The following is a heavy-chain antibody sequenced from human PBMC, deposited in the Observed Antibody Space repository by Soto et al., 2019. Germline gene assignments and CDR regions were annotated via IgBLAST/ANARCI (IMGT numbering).Heavy chain of an antibody. D-gene: IGHD1-1*01. CDR3: TKRIMSTIGHFDS. J-gene: IGHJ4*02. CDR2: IWYDGSEM. V-gene: IGHV3-33*06. Sequence: PGGSLRLSCGASAFTFTNYGMHWVRQAPGKGLEWVALIWYDGSEMYYADSVKGRFTISRDNSKNTLHLQMNSLRAEDTAVYYCTKRIMSTIGHFDSWGQGTLVTVSS. CDR1: AFTFTNYG.